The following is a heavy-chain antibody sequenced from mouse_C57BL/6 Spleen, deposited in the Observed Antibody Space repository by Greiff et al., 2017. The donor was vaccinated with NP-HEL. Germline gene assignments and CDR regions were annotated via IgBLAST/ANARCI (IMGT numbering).Heavy chain of an antibody. CDR1: GFTFSRSA. V-gene: IGHV5-4*01. Sequence: EVKLVESGGGLVKPGGSLKLSCAPSGFTFSRSAMSWVRQTPEKRLEWVATISDGGSYSFYPDNVNGRFSISRDNAKYNLYLQMRHLKSADTAMYCCGRERRRGSSWSWYFDVCGTGTTVTVCS. J-gene: IGHJ1*03. CDR3: GRERRRGSSWSWYFDV. CDR2: ISDGGSYS. D-gene: IGHD1-1*01.